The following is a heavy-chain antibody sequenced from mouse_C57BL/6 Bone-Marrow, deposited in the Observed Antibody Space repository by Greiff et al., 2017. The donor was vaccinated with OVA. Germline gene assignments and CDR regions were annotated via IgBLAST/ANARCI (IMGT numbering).Heavy chain of an antibody. Sequence: QVQLQQSGAELVKPGASVKISCKASGYAFSSYWMNWVKQRPGKGLEWIGQIYPGDGDTNYNGKFKGKATLTTDKSSSTAYMQLSSLTSDDSAVYFCARSPSNWYLDYWGQGTTLTVSS. CDR2: IYPGDGDT. V-gene: IGHV1-80*01. CDR3: ARSPSNWYLDY. D-gene: IGHD4-1*01. CDR1: GYAFSSYW. J-gene: IGHJ2*01.